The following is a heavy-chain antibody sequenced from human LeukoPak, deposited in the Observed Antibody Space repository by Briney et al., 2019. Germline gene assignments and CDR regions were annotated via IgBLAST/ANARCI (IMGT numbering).Heavy chain of an antibody. J-gene: IGHJ6*03. CDR3: ARGHDFWSDTPWVYYCYYYMDV. CDR1: GGSFSGYY. CDR2: INHSGST. V-gene: IGHV4-34*01. D-gene: IGHD3-3*01. Sequence: SETLSLTCAVYGGSFSGYYWSWIRQPPGKGLEWIGEINHSGSTNYNPSLKSRVTISVDTSKNQFSLKLSSVTAADTAVYYCARGHDFWSDTPWVYYCYYYMDVWGKGTTVTVSS.